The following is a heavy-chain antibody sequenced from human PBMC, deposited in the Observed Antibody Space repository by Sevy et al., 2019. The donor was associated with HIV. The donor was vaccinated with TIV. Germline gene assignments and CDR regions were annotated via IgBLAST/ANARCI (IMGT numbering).Heavy chain of an antibody. D-gene: IGHD2-2*03. CDR3: ARFGYCSSTSCYDY. V-gene: IGHV3-66*02. Sequence: GGSLRLSCAASGFTVSSNYMSWVRQAPGKGLEWVSVIYSGGSTYYADSVKGRFTISRDNSKNTLYLQMNSLRAEDTAVYYCARFGYCSSTSCYDYWGQGTLVTVSS. CDR1: GFTVSSNY. J-gene: IGHJ4*02. CDR2: IYSGGST.